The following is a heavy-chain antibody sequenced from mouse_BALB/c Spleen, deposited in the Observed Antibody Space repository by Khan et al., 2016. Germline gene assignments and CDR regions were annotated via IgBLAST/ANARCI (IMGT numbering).Heavy chain of an antibody. CDR2: ISTGGDI. Sequence: EVELVESGGGLVKPGGSLKLSCAASGFTFSSYVMSWVRQTPEKRLEWVASISTGGDIYYPDSVKGRFTISRDNARNILYLQMASLRSEDTAMYYCASGGYDRVYYYSIAYWGQGTSVTFSS. J-gene: IGHJ4*01. CDR1: GFTFSSYV. CDR3: ASGGYDRVYYYSIAY. D-gene: IGHD2-2*01. V-gene: IGHV5-6-5*01.